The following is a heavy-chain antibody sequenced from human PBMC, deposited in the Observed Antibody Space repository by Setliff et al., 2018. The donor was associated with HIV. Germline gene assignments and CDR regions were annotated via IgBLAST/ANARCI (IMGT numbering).Heavy chain of an antibody. CDR1: GGTFSSYT. V-gene: IGHV1-69*02. CDR3: ARSIKYYYDSSGYYNLDY. D-gene: IGHD3-22*01. CDR2: IIPILGIA. Sequence: SVKVSYKASGGTFSSYTISWVQQAPGQGLEWMGRIIPILGIANYAQKFQGRVTITADKSTSTAYMELSSLRSEDTAVYYCARSIKYYYDSSGYYNLDYWGQGTLVTVSS. J-gene: IGHJ4*02.